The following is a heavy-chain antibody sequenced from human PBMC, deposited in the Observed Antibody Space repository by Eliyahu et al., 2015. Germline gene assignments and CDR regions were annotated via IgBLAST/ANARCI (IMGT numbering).Heavy chain of an antibody. D-gene: IGHD6-13*01. V-gene: IGHV3-33*01. CDR1: GFXFSSXG. Sequence: QVQLVESGGGVVQPGRSLRLSCAASGFXFSSXGMHWVRQAPGKGLEWVAVIWYDGSNKYYADSVKGRFTISRDNSKNTLYLQMNSLRAEDTAVYYCARDASPYSSSWYSRKDGMDVWGQGTTVTVSS. CDR2: IWYDGSNK. J-gene: IGHJ6*02. CDR3: ARDASPYSSSWYSRKDGMDV.